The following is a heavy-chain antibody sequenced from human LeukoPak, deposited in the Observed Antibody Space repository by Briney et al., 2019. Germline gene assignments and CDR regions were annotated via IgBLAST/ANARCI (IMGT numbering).Heavy chain of an antibody. CDR2: IRSKVYGGTT. J-gene: IGHJ4*02. D-gene: IGHD2-2*02. Sequence: GGSLRLSCTASGFTFGDYAMSWVRQAPGKGLEWVGFIRSKVYGGTTEYAASVKGRFTISRDDSKSIAYLRMNSLKTEDTAVYYCTRAKYQLLYLSDYWGQGTLVTVSS. CDR3: TRAKYQLLYLSDY. V-gene: IGHV3-49*04. CDR1: GFTFGDYA.